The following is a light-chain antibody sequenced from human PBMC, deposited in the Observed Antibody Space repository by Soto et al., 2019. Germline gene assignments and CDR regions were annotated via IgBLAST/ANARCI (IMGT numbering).Light chain of an antibody. V-gene: IGKV3-20*01. CDR3: HQYCVSPQT. J-gene: IGKJ1*01. Sequence: EIVLTQSPGTLSLSPGERATLSCRASQSVSNYLAWYQRKPGQAPRLLIYGASSRATGIPDRVSGSGSGTDFTLTISRLEPEDFAVYYCHQYCVSPQTFGQGTKVEIK. CDR2: GAS. CDR1: QSVSNY.